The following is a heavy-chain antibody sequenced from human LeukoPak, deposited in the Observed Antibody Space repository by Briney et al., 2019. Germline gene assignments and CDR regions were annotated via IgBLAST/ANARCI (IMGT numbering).Heavy chain of an antibody. Sequence: GGSLRLSCAASGFTFSSYSMNWVRQAPGKGLEWVSSISSFSGYIYYADSVKGRFTISRDNAKNSLHLQMNSLRVEDTAVYYCARGDDPYYFDYWGQGTLVTVSS. CDR1: GFTFSSYS. CDR3: ARGDDPYYFDY. J-gene: IGHJ4*02. CDR2: ISSFSGYI. D-gene: IGHD1-1*01. V-gene: IGHV3-21*01.